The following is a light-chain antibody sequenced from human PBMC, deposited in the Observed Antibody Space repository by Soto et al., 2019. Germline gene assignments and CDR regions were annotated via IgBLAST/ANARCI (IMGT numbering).Light chain of an antibody. CDR3: QQSYSTPRT. CDR2: AAS. Sequence: DIQMTQSPSSLSASVGDRVTITCRASQSISSYLNWYQQKPGKAPKLLIYAASSLQSGVPSRFSGSGSWTYFTLTISSLQPEDFATYYCQQSYSTPRTFGQGTNLEIK. J-gene: IGKJ2*01. CDR1: QSISSY. V-gene: IGKV1-39*01.